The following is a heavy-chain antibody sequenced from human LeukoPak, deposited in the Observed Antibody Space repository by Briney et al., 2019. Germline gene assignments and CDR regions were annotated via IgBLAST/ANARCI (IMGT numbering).Heavy chain of an antibody. CDR1: GGTFSSYA. D-gene: IGHD2-21*02. CDR3: ARGVVTTSGYLDF. V-gene: IGHV1-69*01. J-gene: IGHJ4*02. CDR2: IIPIFGTA. Sequence: SVKVSCKASGGTFSSYAISWVRQAPGQGLEWMGGIIPIFGTANYAQKFQGRVTITADESTSTAYMDLSSLRSEDTAVYYCARGVVTTSGYLDFWGQGTLVTVSS.